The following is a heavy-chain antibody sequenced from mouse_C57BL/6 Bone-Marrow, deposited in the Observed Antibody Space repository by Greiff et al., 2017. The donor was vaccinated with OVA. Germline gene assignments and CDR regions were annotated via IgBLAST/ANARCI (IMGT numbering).Heavy chain of an antibody. CDR1: GFTISDYY. V-gene: IGHV5-12*01. CDR3: ARDGYYYFDV. D-gene: IGHD2-3*01. CDR2: ISNGGGST. J-gene: IGHJ1*03. Sequence: EVQRVESGGGLVQPGGSLKLSCAASGFTISDYYMYWVRQTPEKRLEWVAYISNGGGSTYYPDTVKGRFTISRDNAKNTLYLQMSRLKSEDTAMYYCARDGYYYFDVWGTGTTVTVSS.